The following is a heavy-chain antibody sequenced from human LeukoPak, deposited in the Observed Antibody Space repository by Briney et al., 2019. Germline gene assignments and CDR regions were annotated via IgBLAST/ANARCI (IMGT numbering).Heavy chain of an antibody. CDR3: AITYYDILTGYYGPAFDY. J-gene: IGHJ4*02. Sequence: PGGSLRLSCAASGFTFSDYYMSWIRQAPGKGLEWVAVIWYDGSNKYYADSVKGRFTISRDNSKNTLYLQMNSLRAEDTAVYYCAITYYDILTGYYGPAFDYWGQGTLVTVSS. CDR2: IWYDGSNK. CDR1: GFTFSDYY. D-gene: IGHD3-9*01. V-gene: IGHV3-33*08.